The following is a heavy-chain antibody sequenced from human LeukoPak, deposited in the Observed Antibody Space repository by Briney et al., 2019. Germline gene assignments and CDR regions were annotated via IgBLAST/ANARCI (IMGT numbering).Heavy chain of an antibody. CDR3: ARHGVGEGAFDI. CDR1: GGSISSYY. Sequence: SETLSLTCTVSGGSISSYYWSWIRQPPGKGLEWIGYIYTSGNTNYNPSLKSRVTISVDTSKNQFSLKLSPVTAADTAVYFCARHGVGEGAFDIWGQGTMVTVSS. D-gene: IGHD3-10*01. J-gene: IGHJ3*02. V-gene: IGHV4-4*09. CDR2: IYTSGNT.